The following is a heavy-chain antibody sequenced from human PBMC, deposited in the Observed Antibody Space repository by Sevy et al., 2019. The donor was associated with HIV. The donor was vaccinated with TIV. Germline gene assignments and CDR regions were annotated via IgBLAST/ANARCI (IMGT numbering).Heavy chain of an antibody. D-gene: IGHD3-3*01. Sequence: GGSLRLSCVASGFTFSSYAMSWVRQAPGKGLEWVSAIGGSGGSTYYADSVKGRFTISRDNSKNTLYLQMNSLRAEDTAVYYCAKRPDFGVVIPMGVMDVWGQGTTVTVSS. CDR3: AKRPDFGVVIPMGVMDV. CDR2: IGGSGGST. CDR1: GFTFSSYA. V-gene: IGHV3-23*01. J-gene: IGHJ6*01.